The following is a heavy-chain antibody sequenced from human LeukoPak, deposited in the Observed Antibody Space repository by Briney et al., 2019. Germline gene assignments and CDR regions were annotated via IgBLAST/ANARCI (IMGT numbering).Heavy chain of an antibody. CDR1: GFTFSSYW. D-gene: IGHD6-19*01. CDR2: IKHDGSEK. CDR3: ARLDLAVAGFYGVDV. Sequence: GGSLRLSCAASGFTFSSYWMSWVRQAPGKGLEWVANIKHDGSEKYYVDSVKGRFTISRDNAKNSVFLQMNSLRAEDTAVYYCARLDLAVAGFYGVDVWGQGTTVTVSS. V-gene: IGHV3-7*04. J-gene: IGHJ6*02.